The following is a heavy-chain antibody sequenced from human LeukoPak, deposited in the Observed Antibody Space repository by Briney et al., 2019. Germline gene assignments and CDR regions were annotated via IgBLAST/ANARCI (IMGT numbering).Heavy chain of an antibody. CDR2: ISSSGSTI. Sequence: GGSLRLSCAASGFTFGSYNMNWVRQAPGKGLEWVSYISSSGSTIYYADSVKGRFTISRDNAKNSLYLQMNSLRAEDTAVYYCAELGITMIGGVWGKGTTVTISS. J-gene: IGHJ6*04. CDR3: AELGITMIGGV. V-gene: IGHV3-48*04. CDR1: GFTFGSYN. D-gene: IGHD3-10*02.